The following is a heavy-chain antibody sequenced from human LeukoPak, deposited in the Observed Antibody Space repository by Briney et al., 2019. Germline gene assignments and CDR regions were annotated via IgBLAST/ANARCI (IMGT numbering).Heavy chain of an antibody. V-gene: IGHV3-23*01. D-gene: IGHD2-15*01. CDR3: LGYCSGGRCYSGDH. CDR1: GFTFSTYA. Sequence: PGGSLRLSCAASGFTFSTYAMSWVRQAPGKGLEWVSTVSTSGGSTYYADSVKGRFTISRDNSKNTQYLQMNSLRAEDTAIYYCLGYCSGGRCYSGDHWGQGTLVTVSS. J-gene: IGHJ4*02. CDR2: VSTSGGST.